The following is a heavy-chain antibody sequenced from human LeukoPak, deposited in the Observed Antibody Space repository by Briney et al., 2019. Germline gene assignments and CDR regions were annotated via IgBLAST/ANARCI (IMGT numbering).Heavy chain of an antibody. Sequence: GGSLRLSCAASGFTFSSYGMHWVRQAPGKGLEWVAFIRYDGSNKYYADSVKGRFTNSRDNSKNTLYLQMNSLRAEDTAVYYCAKGRYYYGSAQGYWGQGTLVTVSS. J-gene: IGHJ4*02. CDR1: GFTFSSYG. CDR3: AKGRYYYGSAQGY. D-gene: IGHD3-10*01. CDR2: IRYDGSNK. V-gene: IGHV3-30*02.